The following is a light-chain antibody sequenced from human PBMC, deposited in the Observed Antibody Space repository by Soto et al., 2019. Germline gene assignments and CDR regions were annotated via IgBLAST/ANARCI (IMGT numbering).Light chain of an antibody. J-gene: IGKJ4*02. V-gene: IGKV1D-12*01. CDR2: SAS. CDR3: QQANSFPPT. Sequence: DIQMTQSPSSVSASVGDRVTVTGRASQGIRTYLAWYQQKPGKAPNLLIYSASTLQSGVPSRFSGSVSGTDFTLTINSLQPEDFATYYCQQANSFPPTFGGGTKVEIK. CDR1: QGIRTY.